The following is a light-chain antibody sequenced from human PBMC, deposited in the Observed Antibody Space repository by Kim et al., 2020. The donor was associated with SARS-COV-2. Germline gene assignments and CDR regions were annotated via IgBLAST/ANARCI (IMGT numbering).Light chain of an antibody. V-gene: IGKV3-20*01. CDR3: QQYGSSPRT. CDR1: QSIISRY. J-gene: IGKJ1*01. CDR2: GTS. Sequence: EIVLTQSPGTLSLSPGERVTLSCRASQSIISRYLAWYQQKPGQAPRLLIFGTSSRATGIPDRFSGSGSGTDFTLTISRLEPEDFAVYYCQQYGSSPRTFGQGTKVDIK.